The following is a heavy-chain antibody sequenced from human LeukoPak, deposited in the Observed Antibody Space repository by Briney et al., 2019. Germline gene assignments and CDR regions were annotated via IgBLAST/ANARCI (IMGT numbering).Heavy chain of an antibody. CDR1: GYTFTSYG. CDR2: ISPYNSNT. V-gene: IGHV1-18*01. CDR3: ARHRQCGY. D-gene: IGHD2-21*01. Sequence: GASVKVSCKASGYTFTSYGISWVRQAPGQGLEWMGWISPYNSNTNYAPKLQGRVTMTTDTATSTAYMELTSLTSDDTAVYYCARHRQCGYWGQGTLVTVSS. J-gene: IGHJ4*02.